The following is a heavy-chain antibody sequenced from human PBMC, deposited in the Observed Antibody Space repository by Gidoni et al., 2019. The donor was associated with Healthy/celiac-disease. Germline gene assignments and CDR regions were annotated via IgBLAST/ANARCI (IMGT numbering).Heavy chain of an antibody. D-gene: IGHD3-3*01. V-gene: IGHV3-30*18. J-gene: IGHJ3*02. CDR3: AKPDSIWGGAFDI. Sequence: QVQLVESGGGVVESGRSLRLSCAASGFPFSSYGLHWVRQAPGKGLEWVSGISYDGSNKYYADSVKGRFTISRDNSKNTLYLQMNSLRAEDTAVYYCAKPDSIWGGAFDIWGQGTMVTVSS. CDR2: ISYDGSNK. CDR1: GFPFSSYG.